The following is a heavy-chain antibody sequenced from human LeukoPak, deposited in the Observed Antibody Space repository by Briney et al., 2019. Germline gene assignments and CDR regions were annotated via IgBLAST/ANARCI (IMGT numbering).Heavy chain of an antibody. J-gene: IGHJ4*02. CDR1: GFTFNTYA. CDR2: ISGSSGII. V-gene: IGHV3-48*01. D-gene: IGHD3-22*01. Sequence: GGSLRLSCAASGFTFNTYAMNWVRQAPGEGLEWVSYISGSSGIIDYADSVRGRVTISRDNAKNSLYLRMSSVRAEDTAVYYCARDTGGYYDSSGSSHDYWGQGTLVTVSS. CDR3: ARDTGGYYDSSGSSHDY.